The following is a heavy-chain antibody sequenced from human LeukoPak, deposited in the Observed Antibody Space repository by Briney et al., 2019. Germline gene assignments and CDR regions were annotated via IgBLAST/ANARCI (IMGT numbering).Heavy chain of an antibody. CDR3: AKRYCSSTSCYRGFDAFDI. Sequence: GASVKVSCKASGYTFTSYGISWVRQAPGQGLEWMGWISAYNGNTNYAQKLQGRVTMTTDTSTSTAYMELRSLRSDDTAVYYCAKRYCSSTSCYRGFDAFDIWGQGTMVTVSS. V-gene: IGHV1-18*01. CDR1: GYTFTSYG. D-gene: IGHD2-2*01. J-gene: IGHJ3*02. CDR2: ISAYNGNT.